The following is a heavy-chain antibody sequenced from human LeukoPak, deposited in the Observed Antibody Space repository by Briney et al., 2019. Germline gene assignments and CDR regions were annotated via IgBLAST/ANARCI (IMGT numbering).Heavy chain of an antibody. Sequence: SETLSLTCTVSGGSISSYYWSWIRQPPGKGLEWIGYIYYSGSTNYNPSLKSRVTISVDTSKNQFSLKLSSVTAADTAVYYFATQFAIAARPRHYYYYYYMDVWGKGTTVTVSS. J-gene: IGHJ6*03. CDR1: GGSISSYY. CDR3: ATQFAIAARPRHYYYYYYMDV. V-gene: IGHV4-59*01. CDR2: IYYSGST. D-gene: IGHD6-6*01.